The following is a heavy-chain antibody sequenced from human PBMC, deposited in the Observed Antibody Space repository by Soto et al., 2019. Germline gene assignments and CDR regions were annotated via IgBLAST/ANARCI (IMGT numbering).Heavy chain of an antibody. Sequence: ASVKVSCKASGYTLTSYYLHWVRQAPGQGPGWMGIINPSGGITNDAQKFQDRVTMTSDTSTSTVYMELSSLRSEDTAVYYCARGLGTTRYYYYYGMDVWGQGTPVTV. CDR2: INPSGGIT. V-gene: IGHV1-46*01. J-gene: IGHJ6*02. CDR3: ARGLGTTRYYYYYGMDV. D-gene: IGHD2-2*01. CDR1: GYTLTSYY.